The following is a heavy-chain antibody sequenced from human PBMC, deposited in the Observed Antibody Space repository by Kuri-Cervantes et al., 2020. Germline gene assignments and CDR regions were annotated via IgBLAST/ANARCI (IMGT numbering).Heavy chain of an antibody. CDR1: GFTFSHHY. V-gene: IGHV3-11*04. D-gene: IGHD3-10*01. Sequence: GGSLRLSCAGSGFTFSHHYMSWFRQAPGKGPEWLSYITSGGTTTYYADSVKGRFTTSRDNAKSSLFLQMNSLRVKDTAMYYCAKGSGSEIYGGQGTLVTVSS. CDR2: ITSGGTTT. CDR3: AKGSGSEIY. J-gene: IGHJ4*02.